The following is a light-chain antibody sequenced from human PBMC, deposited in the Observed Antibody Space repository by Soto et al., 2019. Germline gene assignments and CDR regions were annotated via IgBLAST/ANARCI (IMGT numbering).Light chain of an antibody. CDR2: EVN. V-gene: IGLV2-8*01. J-gene: IGLJ2*01. CDR1: SSYVGGYNY. Sequence: QSVLTQPPSASGSPGQSVTISCTGTSSYVGGYNYVSWYQQHPGKAPKLMIYEVNKRPSGVPDRFSGSKSGNTASLTVSGLQAEDEADYYCSSYAGSNTVLFGGGTK. CDR3: SSYAGSNTVL.